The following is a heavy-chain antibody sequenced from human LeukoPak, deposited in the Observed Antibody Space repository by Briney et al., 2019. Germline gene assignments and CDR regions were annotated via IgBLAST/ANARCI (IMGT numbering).Heavy chain of an antibody. CDR1: GYTFTSYY. Sequence: ASAKVSCKASGYTFTSYYMHWVRQAPGQGLEWMGIINPSGGSTSYAQKFQGRVTMTRDTSTSTVYMELSSLRSEDTAVYYCARDPGGVIVTDYYFDYWGQGTLVTVSS. V-gene: IGHV1-46*01. D-gene: IGHD3-16*02. CDR2: INPSGGST. J-gene: IGHJ4*02. CDR3: ARDPGGVIVTDYYFDY.